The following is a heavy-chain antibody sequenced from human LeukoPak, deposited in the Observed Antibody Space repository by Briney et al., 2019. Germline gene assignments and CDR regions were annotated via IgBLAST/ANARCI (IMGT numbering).Heavy chain of an antibody. CDR1: GFTFSNAW. V-gene: IGHV3-15*01. J-gene: IGHJ4*02. CDR2: IKSKTEGGTT. D-gene: IGHD3-10*01. CDR3: TTGAMARGVRDY. Sequence: GGSLRLSCAASGFTFSNAWRSWVRQAPGKGREWVGRIKSKTEGGTTDYAAPVKGRFTISRDDSQNALYLQMDSLKTEDTAVYYCTTGAMARGVRDYWGQGTVVTVSS.